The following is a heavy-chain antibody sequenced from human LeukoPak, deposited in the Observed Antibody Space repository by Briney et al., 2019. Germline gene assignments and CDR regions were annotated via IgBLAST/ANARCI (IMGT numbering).Heavy chain of an antibody. J-gene: IGHJ4*02. D-gene: IGHD3-22*01. CDR1: GFTFEDYT. CDR2: VSWDGTT. CDR3: VKDINYESSGSVFDY. V-gene: IGHV3-43*01. Sequence: PGGSLRLSCAASGFTFEDYTMHWVRQVPGKTLEWVALVSWDGTTYYTDSVKGRFTISRDNSKNSLYLQMDTLRSEDTAVYYCVKDINYESSGSVFDYWGGRTLVTVS.